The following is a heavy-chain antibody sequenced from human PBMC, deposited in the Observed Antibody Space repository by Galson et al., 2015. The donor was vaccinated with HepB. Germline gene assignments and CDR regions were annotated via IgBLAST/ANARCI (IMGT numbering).Heavy chain of an antibody. CDR2: IYVGGST. CDR1: GFTVSSNH. CDR3: AKVGGENYFGPGSYYIFQYGMDV. D-gene: IGHD3-10*01. Sequence: SLRLSCAASGFTVSSNHMSWVRQAPGKGLEWLSMIYVGGSTYYADSVRGRFTISRDNSKNTVYLQMKSLRAEDTAVYYCAKVGGENYFGPGSYYIFQYGMDVWGQGTTVTVSS. V-gene: IGHV3-53*05. J-gene: IGHJ6*02.